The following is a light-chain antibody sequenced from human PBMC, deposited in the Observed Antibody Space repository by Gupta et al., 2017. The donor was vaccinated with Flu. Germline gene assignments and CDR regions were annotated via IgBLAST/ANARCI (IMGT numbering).Light chain of an antibody. CDR3: SSYTSSSTYV. V-gene: IGLV2-18*02. CDR1: SSDIGSYNR. Sequence: QSALPQPPSVSGSPGQSVTISCTGTSSDIGSYNRVSWYHQPPGTAPKLMIYEVTNRPSGVPNRFSGSKSGNTASLTISGLQAEDEADYYCSSYTSSSTYVFGTGTRVTVL. J-gene: IGLJ1*01. CDR2: EVT.